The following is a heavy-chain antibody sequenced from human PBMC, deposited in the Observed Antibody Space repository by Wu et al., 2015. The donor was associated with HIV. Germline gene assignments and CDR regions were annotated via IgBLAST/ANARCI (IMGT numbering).Heavy chain of an antibody. J-gene: IGHJ5*02. CDR1: GGSFSRSG. CDR3: ARGLGYCSGGSCFNWFDP. CDR2: IIPIHGAA. V-gene: IGHV1-69*11. D-gene: IGHD2-15*01. Sequence: QVQLVQSGAEVKKPGSSVKVSCKASGGSFSRSGISWVRQVPGQGFEWMGRIIPIHGAANYAEKFEGRVTITADEATNTAYMDLSRLRSEDTAVYSCARGLGYCSGGSCFNWFDPGAREPWSPSPQ.